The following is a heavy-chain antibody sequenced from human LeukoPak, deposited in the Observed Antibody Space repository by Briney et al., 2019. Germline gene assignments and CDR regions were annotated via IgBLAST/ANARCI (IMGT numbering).Heavy chain of an antibody. CDR1: GFTFDDYA. V-gene: IGHV3-9*01. CDR3: SKDISAGGLDV. J-gene: IGHJ6*02. D-gene: IGHD3-16*02. CDR2: VFWNGVDK. Sequence: PGRSLRLSCAASGFTFDDYAMHWVRQAPGKGLEWVAGVFWNGVDKGYADSVKGRFTIFRDNAKNSMYLQMNSLRIEDTALYYCSKDISAGGLDVWGPGTPVTVSS.